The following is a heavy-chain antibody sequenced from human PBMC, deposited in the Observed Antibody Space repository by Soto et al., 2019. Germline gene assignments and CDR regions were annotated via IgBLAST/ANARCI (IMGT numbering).Heavy chain of an antibody. Sequence: QVQLQQWGAGLLKPSETLSLTCAVYGGFVSSGSYYWSWIRQPPGKGLEWMGEMSHSGGTHFNPSLKSRVTIGLSSSKSQSSLKMRSGTAADTCQYYGARVERGTATTVVDAFDIWGPGTMVTVSS. CDR3: ARVERGTATTVVDAFDI. D-gene: IGHD1-1*01. V-gene: IGHV4-34*01. CDR2: MSHSGGT. J-gene: IGHJ3*02. CDR1: GGFVSSGSYY.